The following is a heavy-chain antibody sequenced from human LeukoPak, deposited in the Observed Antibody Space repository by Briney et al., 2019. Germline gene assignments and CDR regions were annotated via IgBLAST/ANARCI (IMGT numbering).Heavy chain of an antibody. CDR1: GFTFSTYW. CDR2: INQDGSQN. Sequence: GGSLRLSCAASGFTFSTYWMSWVRQAPGKGLEWVANINQDGSQNRYVDSVQGRFTISRDNTKNSLFLQMNSLRAEDTAVYYCARLKDDVTKLDYWGQGTLVTVSS. J-gene: IGHJ4*02. CDR3: ARLKDDVTKLDY. D-gene: IGHD2-8*01. V-gene: IGHV3-7*01.